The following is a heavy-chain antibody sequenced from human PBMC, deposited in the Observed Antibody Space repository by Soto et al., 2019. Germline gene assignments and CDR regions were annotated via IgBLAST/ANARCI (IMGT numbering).Heavy chain of an antibody. D-gene: IGHD6-13*01. V-gene: IGHV4-39*07. Sequence: SETLSLTCTVSGGSISSSSYYWGWIRQPPGERLEWVGDICHGGGANYNPSLKSRVSFSMDPSKNQFSLKLNSVMAADTAVYYCAGYSNSWSKYVKHWGRGSLVTVSS. CDR1: GGSISSSSYY. J-gene: IGHJ1*01. CDR2: ICHGGGA. CDR3: AGYSNSWSKYVKH.